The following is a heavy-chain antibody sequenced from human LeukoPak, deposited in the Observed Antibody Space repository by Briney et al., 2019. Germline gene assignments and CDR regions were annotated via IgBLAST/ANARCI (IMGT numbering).Heavy chain of an antibody. CDR3: VREGFGGYYDFWSGYFY. V-gene: IGHV6-1*01. Sequence: SHTLSLTCAISGDSVSSNSAAWNWIRQSPSRGLEWLGRTYYRSKWYSDYTVSVKGRITINPDTSKNQFSLQLNSVTPEDTAVYYCVREGFGGYYDFWSGYFYWGQGIVVTVSS. J-gene: IGHJ4*02. CDR2: TYYRSKWYS. CDR1: GDSVSSNSAA. D-gene: IGHD3-3*01.